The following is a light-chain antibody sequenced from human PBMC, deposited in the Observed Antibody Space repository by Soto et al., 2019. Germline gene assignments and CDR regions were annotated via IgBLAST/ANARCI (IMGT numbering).Light chain of an antibody. CDR1: SSDVGSYDL. Sequence: QSVLTQPASVSGSPGQSITVSCTGTSSDVGSYDLVSWYQQHPGQAPKVMSYVVTKRPSGVSNRFSVNRSGNTASLTISRLHAEDEAEHYCCTSAGANSSVFGGGTKVTVL. V-gene: IGLV2-23*02. CDR2: VVT. CDR3: CTSAGANSSV. J-gene: IGLJ3*02.